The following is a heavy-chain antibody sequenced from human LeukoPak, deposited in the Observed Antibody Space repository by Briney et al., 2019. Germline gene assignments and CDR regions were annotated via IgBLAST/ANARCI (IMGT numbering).Heavy chain of an antibody. D-gene: IGHD2-2*01. V-gene: IGHV1-2*02. J-gene: IGHJ4*02. Sequence: ASVKVSCKASGYTFTGFYMHWVRQAPGQGLEWMGWINPHNGDTNYVQKFQGRVTMTRDTSINTVYMELMRLRPDDTAVYYRAGLGGSSLSDMAYWGQGTLVTVSS. CDR3: AGLGGSSLSDMAY. CDR1: GYTFTGFY. CDR2: INPHNGDT.